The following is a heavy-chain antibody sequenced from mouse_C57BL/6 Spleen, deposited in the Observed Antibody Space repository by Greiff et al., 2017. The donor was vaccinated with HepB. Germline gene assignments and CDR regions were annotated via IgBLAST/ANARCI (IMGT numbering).Heavy chain of an antibody. Sequence: QVQLKQPGAELVKPGASVKMSCKASGYTFTSYWITWVKQRPGQGLEWIGDIYPGSGSTNYNEKFKSKATLTVDTSSSTAYMQLSSLTSEDSAVYYCARFGIYYDYDRGSMDYWGQGTSVTVSS. V-gene: IGHV1-55*01. CDR3: ARFGIYYDYDRGSMDY. D-gene: IGHD2-4*01. CDR1: GYTFTSYW. CDR2: IYPGSGST. J-gene: IGHJ4*01.